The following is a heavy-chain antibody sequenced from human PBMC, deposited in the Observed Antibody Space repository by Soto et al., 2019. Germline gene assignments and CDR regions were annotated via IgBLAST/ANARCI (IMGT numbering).Heavy chain of an antibody. V-gene: IGHV5-10-1*01. CDR3: ARLTSGYWVYYGMDA. D-gene: IGHD3-3*01. J-gene: IGHJ6*02. CDR1: GYSFTSYW. Sequence: PGESLKISCKGSGYSFTSYWISWVRQMPGKGLEWMGRIDPSDSYTNYSPSFQGHVTISADKSISTAYLQWSSLKASDTAMYYCARLTSGYWVYYGMDAWGQGTTVTVSS. CDR2: IDPSDSYT.